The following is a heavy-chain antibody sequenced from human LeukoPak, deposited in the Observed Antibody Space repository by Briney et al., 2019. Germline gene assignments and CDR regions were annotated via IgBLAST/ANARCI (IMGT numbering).Heavy chain of an antibody. Sequence: ASVTVSCKASGYTFTSYGISWVRQAPGQGLEWMGWISAYNGNTNYAQKLQGRVTMTTDTSTSTAYMELRSLRSDDTAVYYCARDLPLNYDILTGYLYFDYWGQGTLVTVSS. V-gene: IGHV1-18*04. CDR1: GYTFTSYG. CDR2: ISAYNGNT. D-gene: IGHD3-9*01. J-gene: IGHJ4*02. CDR3: ARDLPLNYDILTGYLYFDY.